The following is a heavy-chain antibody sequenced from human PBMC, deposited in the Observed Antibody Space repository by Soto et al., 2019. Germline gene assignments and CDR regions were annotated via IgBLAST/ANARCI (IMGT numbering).Heavy chain of an antibody. V-gene: IGHV3-15*02. Sequence: EVYLVESGGALVKPGGSLRLSCAASGFSFHNAWMNWVRLAPGKGLQWLGRIKTMSVGGTTDYAAPVKGRFTVSRDDSKDTLYLQMNSLETEDTAVYYCTGGDIAGDFDYWGQGTLVTVSS. D-gene: IGHD3-16*01. CDR3: TGGDIAGDFDY. CDR1: GFSFHNAW. CDR2: IKTMSVGGTT. J-gene: IGHJ4*02.